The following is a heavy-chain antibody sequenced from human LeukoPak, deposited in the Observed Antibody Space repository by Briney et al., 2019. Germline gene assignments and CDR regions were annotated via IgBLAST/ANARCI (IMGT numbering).Heavy chain of an antibody. D-gene: IGHD3-10*01. Sequence: ASVKVSCKASGYTFTGYYMHWVRQAPGQGLEWMGWINPNSGGTNYAQKFQGRVTMTRDTSISTAYMELSRLRSDDTAVYYCARRARFGELLALYYMDVWGKGTTVTVSS. CDR3: ARRARFGELLALYYMDV. V-gene: IGHV1-2*02. CDR1: GYTFTGYY. CDR2: INPNSGGT. J-gene: IGHJ6*03.